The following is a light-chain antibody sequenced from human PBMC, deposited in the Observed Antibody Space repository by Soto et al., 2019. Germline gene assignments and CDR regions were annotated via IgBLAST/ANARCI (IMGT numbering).Light chain of an antibody. CDR1: QDINKW. Sequence: DIQMTQSSSSVSASVGDRVTITCRASQDINKWLAWYQQKPGLAPNLVIYTASRLHGGGPSRFSGSASGTDFTLTISSLQPEDVATYYCQQGKSFPLTFGGGTKVDIK. V-gene: IGKV1-12*01. CDR2: TAS. J-gene: IGKJ4*01. CDR3: QQGKSFPLT.